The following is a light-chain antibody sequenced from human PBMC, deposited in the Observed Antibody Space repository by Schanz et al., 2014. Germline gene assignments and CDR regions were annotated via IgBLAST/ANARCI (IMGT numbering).Light chain of an antibody. CDR3: QQRSTWLLT. CDR1: QSVSSY. Sequence: EIVMTQSPATLSVSPGERASLSCRASQSVSSYLAWYQQKPGQAPRLLIYDASNRATGVPDRFSGSGSGTDFTLTISRLEPEDFAVYYCQQRSTWLLTFGGGTKVEFK. CDR2: DAS. J-gene: IGKJ4*01. V-gene: IGKV3-11*01.